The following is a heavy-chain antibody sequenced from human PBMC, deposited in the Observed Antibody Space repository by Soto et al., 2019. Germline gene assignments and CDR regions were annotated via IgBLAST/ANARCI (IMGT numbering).Heavy chain of an antibody. V-gene: IGHV3-15*07. J-gene: IGHJ4*02. D-gene: IGHD1-1*01. Sequence: LRLSCAASDFTFNNAWMNWVRQAPGKGLEWVGRIKSKTDGGTTDYAAPVKGRFTISRNDSKNTLYLQMNSLKTEDTAVYYCTGSRWVRLELDYWGQGTLVTVSS. CDR2: IKSKTDGGTT. CDR3: TGSRWVRLELDY. CDR1: DFTFNNAW.